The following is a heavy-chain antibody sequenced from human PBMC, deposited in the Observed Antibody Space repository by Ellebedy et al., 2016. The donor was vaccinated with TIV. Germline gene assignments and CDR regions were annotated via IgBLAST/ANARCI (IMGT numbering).Heavy chain of an antibody. D-gene: IGHD6-19*01. Sequence: GESLKISXAASGFTFSSYAMHWVRQAPGKGLEWVAVISYDGSSKYYADSVKGRFTISRDNSKNTLYLQMNSLRAEDTAVYYCAREDSSGWYLNWGQGTLVTVSS. CDR3: AREDSSGWYLN. CDR2: ISYDGSSK. CDR1: GFTFSSYA. V-gene: IGHV3-30-3*01. J-gene: IGHJ4*02.